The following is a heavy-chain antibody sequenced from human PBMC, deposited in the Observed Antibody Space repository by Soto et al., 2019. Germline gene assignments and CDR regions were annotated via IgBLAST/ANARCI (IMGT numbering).Heavy chain of an antibody. CDR1: GGTFSSYA. CDR2: IIPIFGTA. D-gene: IGHD6-19*01. Sequence: QVQLVQSGAEVKKPGSSVKVSCKASGGTFSSYAISWVRQAPGQGLEWMGGIIPIFGTANYAQKFQGRVTITADESTSTAYMELSSLRSEDTAVYYCARAMGIAVAGTYYSYGMDVWGQGTTVTVSS. CDR3: ARAMGIAVAGTYYSYGMDV. J-gene: IGHJ6*02. V-gene: IGHV1-69*01.